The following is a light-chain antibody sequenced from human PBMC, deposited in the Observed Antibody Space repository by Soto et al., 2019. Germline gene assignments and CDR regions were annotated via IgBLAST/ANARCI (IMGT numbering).Light chain of an antibody. CDR2: DNN. V-gene: IGLV1-51*01. CDR3: GTWDSRLSVVL. J-gene: IGLJ2*01. Sequence: QSVLTQPPSVSAAPGQTVTISCSGSSSNIGNNYVSWYQQLPGTAPKVLIYDNNKRPSGIPDRFSGSKSGTSATLGITGLQTGDEADYYCGTWDSRLSVVLFGGGTKVTVL. CDR1: SSNIGNNY.